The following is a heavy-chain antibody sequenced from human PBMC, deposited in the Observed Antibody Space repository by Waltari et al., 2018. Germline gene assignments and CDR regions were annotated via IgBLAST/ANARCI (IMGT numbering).Heavy chain of an antibody. Sequence: EVQLVESGGGLGQPGGYLSIACAASGLTFSSYWMTWVRQGPGKGLGWVANINFDGSEQYYLDSVRGRFTISRDNARNSRYLQMDSLIADDAGVYYCARGSSYYVRFWEDWGQGTLVTVSS. J-gene: IGHJ4*02. CDR3: ARGSSYYVRFWED. CDR1: GLTFSSYW. V-gene: IGHV3-7*03. CDR2: INFDGSEQ. D-gene: IGHD3-10*01.